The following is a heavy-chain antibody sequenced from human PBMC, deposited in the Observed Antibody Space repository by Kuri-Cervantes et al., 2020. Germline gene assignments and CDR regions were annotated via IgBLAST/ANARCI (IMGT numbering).Heavy chain of an antibody. CDR2: ISYDGCNK. V-gene: IGHV3-30-3*01. CDR1: GFTFSSYA. D-gene: IGHD2-21*02. J-gene: IGHJ4*02. CDR3: ATGCGDYFLY. Sequence: GESRKIFCAASGFTFSSYAMHWVRQAPGKGLEWVAVISYDGCNKYYADSVKGRFTISRDNSKNTLDLQMNSLRAEDTAVYYCATGCGDYFLYWGQGTLVTVSS.